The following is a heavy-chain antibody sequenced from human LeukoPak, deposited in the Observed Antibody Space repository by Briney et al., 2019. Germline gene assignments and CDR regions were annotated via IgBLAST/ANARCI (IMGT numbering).Heavy chain of an antibody. CDR1: GFTFSSYS. Sequence: PGGSLRLSCAASGFTFSSYSMSWVRQAPGKGLEWVSYIRSTGETIYYADSVKGRFTISRDNAENSLYLQMNSLRAEDTAVYYCASARSSGWYRDYWGQGTLVTVSS. D-gene: IGHD6-19*01. J-gene: IGHJ4*02. CDR2: IRSTGETI. V-gene: IGHV3-48*04. CDR3: ASARSSGWYRDY.